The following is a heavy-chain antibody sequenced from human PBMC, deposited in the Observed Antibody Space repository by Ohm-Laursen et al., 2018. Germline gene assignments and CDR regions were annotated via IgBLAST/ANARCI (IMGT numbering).Heavy chain of an antibody. Sequence: SLRLSCSASGFTFSSYGMHWVRQAPGKGLEWVAVISYDGSNKYYADSVKGRFTISRDNSKNTLYLQMNSLRAEDTAVYYCAKGFWSGYYFDYWGQGTLVTVSS. CDR1: GFTFSSYG. CDR3: AKGFWSGYYFDY. D-gene: IGHD3-3*01. J-gene: IGHJ4*02. V-gene: IGHV3-30*18. CDR2: ISYDGSNK.